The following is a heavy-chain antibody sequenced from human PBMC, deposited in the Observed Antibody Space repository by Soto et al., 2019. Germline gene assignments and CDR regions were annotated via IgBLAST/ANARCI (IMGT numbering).Heavy chain of an antibody. V-gene: IGHV4-59*01. CDR1: GGSISSYY. CDR2: IYYSGST. CDR3: ARDGDPYGDYVLLDY. D-gene: IGHD4-17*01. J-gene: IGHJ4*02. Sequence: SETLSLTCTVSGGSISSYYWSWIRQPPGKGLEWIGYIYYSGSTNYNPSLKSRFTISVETSKNQFSLKLSSVTAADTAVYYCARDGDPYGDYVLLDYWGQGTLVTVSS.